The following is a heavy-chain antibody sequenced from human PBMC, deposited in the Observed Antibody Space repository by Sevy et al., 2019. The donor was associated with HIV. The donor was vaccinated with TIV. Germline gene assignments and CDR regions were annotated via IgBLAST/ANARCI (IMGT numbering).Heavy chain of an antibody. CDR1: GFTLSDYY. CDR3: ARDHEKDGDLGDYYYYAMDV. CDR2: ISSSSDTI. V-gene: IGHV3-11*01. J-gene: IGHJ6*02. Sequence: GESLKISCAASGFTLSDYYMSWIRQAPGKGLQWISYISSSSDTIYYADSVKGRFTISRDNAKNSLYLEMNSLGVEDTAVYYCARDHEKDGDLGDYYYYAMDVWGQGTTVTVSS. D-gene: IGHD4-17*01.